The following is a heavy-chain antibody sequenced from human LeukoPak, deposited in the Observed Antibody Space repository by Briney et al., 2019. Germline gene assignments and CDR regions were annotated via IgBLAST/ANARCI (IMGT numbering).Heavy chain of an antibody. CDR3: ARGRGWXILDS. CDR1: RYPFTSYD. J-gene: IGHJ4*02. CDR2: MTPNSEKR. V-gene: IGHV1-8*01. D-gene: IGHD6-19*01. Sequence: GASVKVSCKTSRYPFTSYDIHWVRQAAGHGLEWMSWMTPNSEKRAYAQKFQGRVTMTTNTSIDTAYMELSSLTFDDTAIYYCARGRGWXILDSWGQGHLVTVSS.